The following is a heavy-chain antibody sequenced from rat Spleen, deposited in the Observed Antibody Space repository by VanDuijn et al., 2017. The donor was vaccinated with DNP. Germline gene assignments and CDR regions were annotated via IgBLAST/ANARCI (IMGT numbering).Heavy chain of an antibody. J-gene: IGHJ3*01. D-gene: IGHD1-10*01. CDR1: GFTFSSFP. V-gene: IGHV5-46*01. CDR3: TRGGTTLYNWFAY. Sequence: EVQLVESGGGLVQPGRSMKLSCAASGFTFSSFPMAWVRQAPTKGLEWVATISTSGGSTYYRDSVKGRFTISRDNAKSTLYLQMNSLRSEDTATYYCTRGGTTLYNWFAYWGQGTLVTVSS. CDR2: ISTSGGST.